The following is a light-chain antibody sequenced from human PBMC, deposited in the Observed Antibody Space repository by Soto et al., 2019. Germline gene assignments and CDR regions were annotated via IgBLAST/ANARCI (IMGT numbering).Light chain of an antibody. V-gene: IGKV1-33*01. J-gene: IGKJ3*01. CDR2: DAS. CDR3: QQHNYVPL. Sequence: IQMTQSPSSLSASVGARVTITCQASQDIGSSLNWYQQKPGKSPKLLICDASDLETGVPSRFSGSGSGTYFTLTISSMQPEDMATYYCQQHNYVPLFGPGTKGDV. CDR1: QDIGSS.